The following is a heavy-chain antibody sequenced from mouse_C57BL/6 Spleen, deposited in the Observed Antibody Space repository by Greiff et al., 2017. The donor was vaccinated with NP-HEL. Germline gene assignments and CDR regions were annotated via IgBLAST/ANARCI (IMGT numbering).Heavy chain of an antibody. CDR1: GYTFTDYE. CDR2: IDPETGGT. CDR3: TRWGNWTY. D-gene: IGHD2-1*01. V-gene: IGHV1-15*01. J-gene: IGHJ3*01. Sequence: QVQLQQSGAELVRPGASVTLSCKASGYTFTDYEMHWVKQTPVHGLEWIGAIDPETGGTAYNQKFKGKAILTADKSSSTAYMELRSLTSEDSAVYYCTRWGNWTYWGQGTLVTVSA.